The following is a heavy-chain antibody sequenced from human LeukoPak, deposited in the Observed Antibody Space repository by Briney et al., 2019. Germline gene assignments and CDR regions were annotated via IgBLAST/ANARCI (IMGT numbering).Heavy chain of an antibody. Sequence: GGSLRLSCEASGFTFSAYAMTWVRQAPGKGLEWVSSIGSDNKPHYSESVKGRFAISSDNSKNILFLHLNSLRAEDTALYYCAGDLHYYVAMDVWGQGTTVTVSS. J-gene: IGHJ6*02. CDR2: IGSDNKP. D-gene: IGHD3-10*02. CDR3: AGDLHYYVAMDV. V-gene: IGHV3-23*05. CDR1: GFTFSAYA.